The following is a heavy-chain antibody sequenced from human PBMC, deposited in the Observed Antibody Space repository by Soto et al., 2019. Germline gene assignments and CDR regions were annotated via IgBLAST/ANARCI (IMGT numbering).Heavy chain of an antibody. CDR2: IYYSGST. CDR1: GGSISSSSYY. V-gene: IGHV4-39*01. CDR3: ASAIAAAVIDAFDI. Sequence: QLQLQESGPGLVKPSETLSLTCTVSGGSISSSSYYWGWIRHPPGKGLEWIGSIYYSGSTYYNPSLKSQVTISVDTSKNQFSLKLSSVTAADTAVYYCASAIAAAVIDAFDIWGQGTMVTVSS. J-gene: IGHJ3*02. D-gene: IGHD6-13*01.